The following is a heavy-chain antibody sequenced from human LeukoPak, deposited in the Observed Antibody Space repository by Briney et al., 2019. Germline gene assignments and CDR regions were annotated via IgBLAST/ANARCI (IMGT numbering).Heavy chain of an antibody. V-gene: IGHV3-21*01. CDR1: GFTFSSYS. Sequence: PGGSLRLSCAASGFTFSSYSMNWVRQAPGEGLEWVSSISSSSSYIYYADSVKGRFTISRDNAKNSLYLQMNSLRAEDTAVYYCARGSRVLRFLEWFPYYFDYWGQGTLVTVSS. CDR2: ISSSSSYI. D-gene: IGHD3-3*01. J-gene: IGHJ4*02. CDR3: ARGSRVLRFLEWFPYYFDY.